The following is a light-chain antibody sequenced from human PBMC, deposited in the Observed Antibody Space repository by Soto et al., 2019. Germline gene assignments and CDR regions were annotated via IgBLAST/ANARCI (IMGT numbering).Light chain of an antibody. V-gene: IGKV3-11*01. CDR3: QQRSNWPPVT. CDR1: QSVSSY. Sequence: EIVLTQSPATLSLSPGERATLSCRASQSVSSYLAWYQQKPGQAPRLLIYDASNRATGIPARFSGSGSGTDFTLTISSLEPEDFAVYYGQQRSNWPPVTFGQGNKVEIK. J-gene: IGKJ1*01. CDR2: DAS.